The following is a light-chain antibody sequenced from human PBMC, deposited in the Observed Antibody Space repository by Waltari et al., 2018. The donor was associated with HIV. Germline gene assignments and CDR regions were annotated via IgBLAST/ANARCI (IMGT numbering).Light chain of an antibody. CDR3: CSYAGSYTLEV. J-gene: IGLJ2*01. V-gene: IGLV2-11*01. Sequence: QSALTQPRSVSGSPGQSVTISCTGTSSDVGGYNYVSWYQQHPGKAPTLMIYDVSKRPSGVPDRLSGSKAGNTACLTISGLQAEDEADYYCCSYAGSYTLEVFGGGTKLTVL. CDR2: DVS. CDR1: SSDVGGYNY.